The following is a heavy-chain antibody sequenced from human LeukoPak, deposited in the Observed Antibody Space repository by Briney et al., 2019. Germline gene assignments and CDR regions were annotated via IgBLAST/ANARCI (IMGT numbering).Heavy chain of an antibody. Sequence: GGSLRLSRAASGFTFSDYYMSWIRQAPGKGLEWVSYISSSGSTIYYADSVKGRFTISRDNAKNSLYLQMNSLRAEDTAVYYCARDAEQQLVYYYYYYYMDVWGKGTTVTVSS. CDR2: ISSSGSTI. V-gene: IGHV3-11*04. CDR3: ARDAEQQLVYYYYYYYMDV. J-gene: IGHJ6*03. CDR1: GFTFSDYY. D-gene: IGHD6-13*01.